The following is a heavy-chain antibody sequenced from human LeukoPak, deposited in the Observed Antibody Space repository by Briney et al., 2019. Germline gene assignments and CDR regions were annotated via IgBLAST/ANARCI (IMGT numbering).Heavy chain of an antibody. J-gene: IGHJ5*02. V-gene: IGHV3-15*01. Sequence: GGSLRLSCAASGFTFNNAWMNWVRQAPGKGLEWVGRIKSKNVGGTTDYAVPVKGRFTISRDDSKNTVYLQMNSLKIEDTAVYYCTSHAAFDPWGQGTLVTVSS. CDR3: TSHAAFDP. CDR2: IKSKNVGGTT. CDR1: GFTFNNAW.